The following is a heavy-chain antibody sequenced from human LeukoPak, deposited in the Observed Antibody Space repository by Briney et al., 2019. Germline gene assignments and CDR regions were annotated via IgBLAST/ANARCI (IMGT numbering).Heavy chain of an antibody. CDR3: AREVAVAGTRTFDY. V-gene: IGHV3-30-3*01. J-gene: IGHJ4*02. CDR1: GFTFSSYA. CDR2: ISYDGSNK. Sequence: GGSLRLSCAASGFTFSSYAMHWVRQAPSKGLEWVAVISYDGSNKYYADSVKGRFTISRDNSKNTLYLQMNSLRAEDTAVYYCAREVAVAGTRTFDYWGQGTLVTVSS. D-gene: IGHD6-19*01.